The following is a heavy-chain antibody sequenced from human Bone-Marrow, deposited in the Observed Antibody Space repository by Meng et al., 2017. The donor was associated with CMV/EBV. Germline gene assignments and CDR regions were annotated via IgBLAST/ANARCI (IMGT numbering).Heavy chain of an antibody. CDR1: GFTFSSYA. CDR3: ARGYSKGLFGGMDV. J-gene: IGHJ6*01. Sequence: GESLKISCAASGFTFSSYAMHWVRQAPGKGLEWVAVISYDGSNKYYADSVKGRFTISRDNSKNTLYLQMNSLRAEDTAVYYCARGYSKGLFGGMDVWGQGTTV. V-gene: IGHV3-30*04. CDR2: ISYDGSNK. D-gene: IGHD4-11*01.